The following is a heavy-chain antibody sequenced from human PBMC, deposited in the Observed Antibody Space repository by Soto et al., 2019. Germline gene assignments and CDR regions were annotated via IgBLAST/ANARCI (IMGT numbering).Heavy chain of an antibody. Sequence: ASVKVSCKASGYTFTSYGISWVRHAPGQGLEWMGWISAYNGNTNYAQKFQGSVTMTTDTSTTTAYMELRSLRSDDTAVYYCARDGGGPLSDYGMDVWGQGTTVTVSS. V-gene: IGHV1-18*01. J-gene: IGHJ6*02. D-gene: IGHD2-15*01. CDR3: ARDGGGPLSDYGMDV. CDR2: ISAYNGNT. CDR1: GYTFTSYG.